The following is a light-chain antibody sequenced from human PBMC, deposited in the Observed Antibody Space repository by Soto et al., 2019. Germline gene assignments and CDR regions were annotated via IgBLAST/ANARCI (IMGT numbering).Light chain of an antibody. CDR1: ESVSSK. Sequence: EIVMTQSPATLSVSPGERSTLSCRASESVSSKLVWYKKKPGQAPRLLIHDGSTRATGIPARFSGSGSGAEFILTTSSVGSVDIPIYHCHHSNDGENVGQGTRRELK. J-gene: IGKJ5*01. V-gene: IGKV3-15*01. CDR3: HHSNDGEN. CDR2: DGS.